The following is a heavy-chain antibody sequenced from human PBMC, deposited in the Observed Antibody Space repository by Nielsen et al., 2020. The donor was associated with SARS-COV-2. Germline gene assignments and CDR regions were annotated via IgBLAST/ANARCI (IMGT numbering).Heavy chain of an antibody. V-gene: IGHV3-30*03. CDR1: GFTFSSYG. Sequence: GGSLRLSCAASGFTFSSYGMHWVRQAPGKGLEWVAVISYDGSNKYYADSVKGRFTISRDNSKNTLYLQMNSLRAEDTAVYYCASEIVVVPAAIRDTVTNYAFDIWGQGTMVTVSS. J-gene: IGHJ3*02. CDR3: ASEIVVVPAAIRDTVTNYAFDI. D-gene: IGHD2-2*02. CDR2: ISYDGSNK.